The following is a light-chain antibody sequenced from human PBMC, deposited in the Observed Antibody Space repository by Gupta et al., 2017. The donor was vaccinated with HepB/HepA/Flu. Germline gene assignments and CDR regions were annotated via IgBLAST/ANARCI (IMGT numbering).Light chain of an antibody. CDR2: GAS. V-gene: IGKV3-15*01. CDR3: QQYYDWPWT. CDR1: QTVSSN. Sequence: EIVMTQSPVTLSVSPGERATLSCRASQTVSSNLAWYQQKPGQAPRLLIYGASTRATGIPARFSGSGSGTEFTLTISSLQSEDFAVYYCQQYYDWPWTFGQGT. J-gene: IGKJ1*01.